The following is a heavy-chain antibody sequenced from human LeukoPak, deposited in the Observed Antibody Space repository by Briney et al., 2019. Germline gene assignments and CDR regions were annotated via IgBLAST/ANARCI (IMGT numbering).Heavy chain of an antibody. CDR2: IYYSGST. D-gene: IGHD2-2*02. V-gene: IGHV4-59*01. CDR3: ARYARGGCSSTSCYTTSFDP. Sequence: SETLSLTCTVSGGSISSYYWSWIRQPPGNGLEWIGYIYYSGSTNYNPSLKSRVTISVDTSKNQFSLKLSSVTAADTAVYYCARYARGGCSSTSCYTTSFDPWGQGTLVTVSS. J-gene: IGHJ5*02. CDR1: GGSISSYY.